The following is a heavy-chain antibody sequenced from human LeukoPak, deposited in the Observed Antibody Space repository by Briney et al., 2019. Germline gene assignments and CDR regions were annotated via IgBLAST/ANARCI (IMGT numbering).Heavy chain of an antibody. D-gene: IGHD6-19*01. CDR1: GGSFSGYY. J-gene: IGHJ1*01. Sequence: PSETLSLTCAVYGGSFSGYYWSWIRQPPGKGLEWIGEINHSGSTNYNPSLKSRVTISVDTSKNQFSLKLSSVTAADTAVYYCARSDSSGWYAEYFQHWGQGTLVTVSS. CDR2: INHSGST. CDR3: ARSDSSGWYAEYFQH. V-gene: IGHV4-34*01.